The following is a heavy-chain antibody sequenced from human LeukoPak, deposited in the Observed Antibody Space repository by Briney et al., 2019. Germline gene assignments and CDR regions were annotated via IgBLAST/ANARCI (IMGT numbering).Heavy chain of an antibody. V-gene: IGHV3-30*04. CDR3: ARARPSLWIDY. J-gene: IGHJ4*02. CDR2: ISYDGSDK. CDR1: GFAFSSYA. Sequence: GGSLRLSCAASGFAFSSYAMYWVRQAPGKGLEWVAVISYDGSDKFYADSVKGRFTISRDSSKNTLYLQMNSLRPEDTAVYYCARARPSLWIDYWGQGTLVTVSS. D-gene: IGHD5-12*01.